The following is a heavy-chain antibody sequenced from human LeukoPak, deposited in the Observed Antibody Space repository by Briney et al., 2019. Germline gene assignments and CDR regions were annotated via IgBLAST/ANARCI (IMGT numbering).Heavy chain of an antibody. CDR2: IVGSGGST. CDR3: ARDGFSSSWYGRALDY. Sequence: GGSLRLSCAASGFTYSAYAMSWVRQGPGKGLEWVSTIVGSGGSTYYADSVKGRFTISRDNSRNTLYLQMNSLRAEDTAVYYCARDGFSSSWYGRALDYWGQGTLVTVSS. D-gene: IGHD6-13*01. CDR1: GFTYSAYA. J-gene: IGHJ4*02. V-gene: IGHV3-23*01.